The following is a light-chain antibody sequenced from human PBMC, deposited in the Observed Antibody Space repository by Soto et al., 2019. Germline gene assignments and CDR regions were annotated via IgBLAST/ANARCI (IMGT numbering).Light chain of an antibody. CDR1: SSDVGGYNS. CDR3: SSYTYSSTYL. Sequence: QSVLTQPASVSGSPGQSITISCTGTSSDVGGYNSVSWYQHHPGKAPKLMIYNVYNRPSGVFHRFSGSKSGSTASLTISGLQAEDEADYYCSSYTYSSTYLFGTGTKLTAL. J-gene: IGLJ1*01. CDR2: NVY. V-gene: IGLV2-14*03.